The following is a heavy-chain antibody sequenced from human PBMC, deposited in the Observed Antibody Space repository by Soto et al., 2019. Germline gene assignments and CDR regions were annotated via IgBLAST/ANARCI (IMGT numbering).Heavy chain of an antibody. CDR2: ISSSSSTI. J-gene: IGHJ6*02. V-gene: IGHV3-48*02. CDR1: GFTFSSYS. Sequence: PGGSMRLSCAASGFTFSSYSMNWVRQAPGKGLEWVSYISSSSSTIYYADSVKGRFTISRDNAKNSLYLQMNSLRDEDTAVYYCARDRNIAVAGLHYYYYGMDVWGQGTTVTVSS. CDR3: ARDRNIAVAGLHYYYYGMDV. D-gene: IGHD6-19*01.